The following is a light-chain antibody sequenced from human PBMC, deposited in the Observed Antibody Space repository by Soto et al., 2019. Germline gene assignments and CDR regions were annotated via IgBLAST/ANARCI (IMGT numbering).Light chain of an antibody. V-gene: IGLV2-18*02. CDR2: EVS. CDR1: SSDVGSYNR. J-gene: IGLJ1*01. CDR3: SSFTSSSPYV. Sequence: QSALTQPPSVSGSPGQSVAISCTGTSSDVGSYNRVAWYQQSPGTAPKLMIYEVSNRPSGVPDRFSGSKSGNTASLTISGLQAEDEAYYYCSSFTSSSPYVFGTGTKPTAL.